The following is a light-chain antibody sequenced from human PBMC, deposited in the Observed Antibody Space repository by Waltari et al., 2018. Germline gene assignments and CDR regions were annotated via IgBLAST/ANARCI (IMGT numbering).Light chain of an antibody. CDR1: SGDVAGLKF. V-gene: IGLV2-14*03. Sequence: QSALTQPASVSGSPGQSITISCTGTSGDVAGLKFVPWYQQYAGKAPKLIIFDVSNRPSGVSTRFSGSKSGNTASLTISGLQAEDEAYYVCSSDTSSRSRVFGGGTKVTV. CDR3: SSDTSSRSRV. CDR2: DVS. J-gene: IGLJ3*02.